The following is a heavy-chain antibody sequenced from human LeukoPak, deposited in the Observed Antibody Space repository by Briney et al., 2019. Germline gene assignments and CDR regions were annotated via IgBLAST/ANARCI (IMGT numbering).Heavy chain of an antibody. CDR2: ISSSGSTI. Sequence: GGSLRLSCAASGFTFSSYEMNWVRQAPGKGLEWVSYISSSGSTIYYADSVKGRFTISRDNAKNSLYLQMNSLRAEDTAVYYCARHGDYFDWLLSPLDYWGQGTLVTVSS. J-gene: IGHJ4*02. D-gene: IGHD3-9*01. V-gene: IGHV3-48*03. CDR3: ARHGDYFDWLLSPLDY. CDR1: GFTFSSYE.